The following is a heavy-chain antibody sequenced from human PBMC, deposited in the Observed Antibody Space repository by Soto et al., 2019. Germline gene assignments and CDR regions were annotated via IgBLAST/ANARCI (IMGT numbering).Heavy chain of an antibody. V-gene: IGHV5-51*01. D-gene: IGHD3-16*01. CDR2: VFPGDSHT. J-gene: IGHJ4*02. CDR3: ARRDKFGPSFDY. Sequence: PGEALKISCQASGYSFTTFRIGCVRQMPGKGLEWMGIVFPGDSHTTYSPSFQGQVSISADKSFSTAYLRWRYLETSDSAVYYCARRDKFGPSFDYWGQGTLVTVS. CDR1: GYSFTTFR.